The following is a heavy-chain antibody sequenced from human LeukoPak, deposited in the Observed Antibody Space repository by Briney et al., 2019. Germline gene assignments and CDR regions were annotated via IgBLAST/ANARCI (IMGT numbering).Heavy chain of an antibody. Sequence: PGGSLRLSCAASGFTFSDYYMSWIRQAPGKGLEWVANIKQDGSETYYVDSVKGRFTISRDNAKKSLFLQMNSLRAEDTAEYYCTREGSYLDAFDFWGQGTMVTVSS. J-gene: IGHJ3*01. CDR2: IKQDGSET. CDR3: TREGSYLDAFDF. CDR1: GFTFSDYY. D-gene: IGHD3-10*01. V-gene: IGHV3-7*01.